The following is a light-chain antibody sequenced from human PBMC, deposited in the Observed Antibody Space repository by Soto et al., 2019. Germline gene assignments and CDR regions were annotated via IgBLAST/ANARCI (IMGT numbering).Light chain of an antibody. CDR3: LLYYGGAS. J-gene: IGLJ2*01. V-gene: IGLV7-43*01. CDR1: TGAVTSGYY. CDR2: STS. Sequence: QAVVTQEPSLTVSPGGTVTLTCASGTGAVTSGYYPNWFQQKPGQAPRPLIYSTSHNHSWTPARFSGSLLGGKAALTLSGVQPEDEAEYYCLLYYGGASFGGGTKLTVL.